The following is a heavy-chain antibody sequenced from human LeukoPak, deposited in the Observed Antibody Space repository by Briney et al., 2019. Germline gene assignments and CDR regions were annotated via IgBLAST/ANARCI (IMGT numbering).Heavy chain of an antibody. Sequence: GGSLRLSCAACGLTFSSYWMIWVSQARGKGLGWVANIKKDGSEKYYVDSVKGRFTISRDNAKNSLYLQMNSLRVDDTAVYYCARAMPHDNWFDPWGQGSLVTVSS. D-gene: IGHD2-2*01. CDR3: ARAMPHDNWFDP. CDR2: IKKDGSEK. V-gene: IGHV3-7*01. J-gene: IGHJ5*02. CDR1: GLTFSSYW.